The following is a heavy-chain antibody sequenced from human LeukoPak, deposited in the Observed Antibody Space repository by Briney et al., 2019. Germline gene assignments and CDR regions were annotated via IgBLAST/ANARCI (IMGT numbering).Heavy chain of an antibody. CDR3: ARDYDFWSGYYRGSMDV. CDR2: ISAYNGNT. J-gene: IGHJ6*04. D-gene: IGHD3-3*01. V-gene: IGHV1-18*01. CDR1: GYTFTSYG. Sequence: GASVKVSCKASGYTFTSYGISWVRQAPGQGLEWMGWISAYNGNTNYAQKFQGRVTITADESTSTAYMELSSLRSEDTAVYYCARDYDFWSGYYRGSMDVWGKGTTVTVSS.